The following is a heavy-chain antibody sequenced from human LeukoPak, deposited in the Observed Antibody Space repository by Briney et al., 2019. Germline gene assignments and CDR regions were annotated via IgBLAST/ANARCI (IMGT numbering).Heavy chain of an antibody. CDR3: ARGRGNYDGWFDP. J-gene: IGHJ5*02. Sequence: SETLSLTCTVSGGSISSFYWSWIRQPPGKGLEWIGYIYYSGSTDYNPSLKSRVTISVDTSKNQFSLKLSSVTAADTAVYYCARGRGNYDGWFDPWGQGTLVTVSS. V-gene: IGHV4-59*01. CDR1: GGSISSFY. CDR2: IYYSGST. D-gene: IGHD4-11*01.